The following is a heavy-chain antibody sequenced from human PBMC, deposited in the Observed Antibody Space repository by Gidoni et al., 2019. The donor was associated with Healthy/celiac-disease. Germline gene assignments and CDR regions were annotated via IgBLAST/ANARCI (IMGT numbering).Heavy chain of an antibody. CDR2: IYYSGST. J-gene: IGHJ4*02. CDR1: GGSISSYY. Sequence: QVQLQESGPGLVKPSETLSLTCTVSGGSISSYYWSWIRQPPGKGLEWIGYIYYSGSTNYNPSLKSRVTISVDTSKNQFSLKLSSVTAADTAVYYCARGGLARPVRYFDYWGQGTLVTVSS. V-gene: IGHV4-59*01. CDR3: ARGGLARPVRYFDY. D-gene: IGHD6-6*01.